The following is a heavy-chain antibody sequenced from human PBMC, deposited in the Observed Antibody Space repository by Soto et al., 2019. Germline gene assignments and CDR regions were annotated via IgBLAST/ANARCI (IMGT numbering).Heavy chain of an antibody. J-gene: IGHJ4*02. CDR3: ARDGLTPAGDRGIVATNFDY. CDR1: GFTFSSYS. Sequence: EVQLVESGGGLVQPGGSLRLSCAASGFTFSSYSMNWVRQAPGKGLEWVSYISSSSSTIYYADSVKGRFTISRDNAKNSLYLQMNSLRAEDTAVYYCARDGLTPAGDRGIVATNFDYWGQGTLVTVSS. D-gene: IGHD5-12*01. V-gene: IGHV3-48*01. CDR2: ISSSSSTI.